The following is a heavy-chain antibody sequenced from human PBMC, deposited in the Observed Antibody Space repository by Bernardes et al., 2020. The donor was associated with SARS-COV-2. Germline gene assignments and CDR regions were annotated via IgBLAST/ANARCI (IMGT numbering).Heavy chain of an antibody. CDR1: GFTFGDYA. CDR2: IRSKAYGGTT. J-gene: IGHJ4*02. CDR3: TRGAVGVIRQYYFDY. Sequence: GGSLRLSCTASGFTFGDYAMSWFRQAPGKGLEWVGFIRSKAYGGTTEYAASVKGRFTISRDDSKSIAYLQMNSLKTEDTAVYYCTRGAVGVIRQYYFDYWGQGTLVTVSS. V-gene: IGHV3-49*03. D-gene: IGHD3-10*01.